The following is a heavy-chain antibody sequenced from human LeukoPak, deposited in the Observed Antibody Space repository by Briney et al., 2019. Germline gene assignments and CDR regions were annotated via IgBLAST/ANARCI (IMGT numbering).Heavy chain of an antibody. CDR1: GHSISSYY. CDR2: IYYSGRT. D-gene: IGHD1-1*01. J-gene: IGHJ2*01. Sequence: SETLSLTCTVSGHSISSYYWSWIRQPPGKGLEWIGYIYYSGRTNYNPSLKSRVTISVDTSKNQFSLQLSSVTAADTAVYYCARATGYGGYFDLGGRGTLVTVSS. CDR3: ARATGYGGYFDL. V-gene: IGHV4-59*01.